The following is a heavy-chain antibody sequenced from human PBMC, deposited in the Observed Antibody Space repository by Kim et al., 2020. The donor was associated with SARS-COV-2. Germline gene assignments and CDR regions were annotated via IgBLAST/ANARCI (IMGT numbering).Heavy chain of an antibody. D-gene: IGHD3-10*01. CDR2: LSASGGST. CDR3: AKDERYYYNSGSPWGVDV. V-gene: IGHV3-23*01. CDR1: GFTFSSYA. J-gene: IGHJ6*02. Sequence: GGSLRLSCAASGFTFSSYAMSWVRQAPGKGLECVSALSASGGSTYYADSVKGRFTISRDNSKNTLYLQMNSLRAEDTAVYYCAKDERYYYNSGSPWGVDVWGHGTMVTVSS.